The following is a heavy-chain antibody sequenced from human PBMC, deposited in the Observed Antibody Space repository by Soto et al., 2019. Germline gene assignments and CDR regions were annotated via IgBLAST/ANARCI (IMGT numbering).Heavy chain of an antibody. CDR3: ARGGSGWPPYYYYYGMDV. CDR2: INPNSGGT. V-gene: IGHV1-2*04. Sequence: ASVKVSCKASGYTFTGYYMHWVRQAPGQGLEWMGWINPNSGGTNYAQKFQGWVTMTRDTSISTAHMELSRLRSDDTAVYYCARGGSGWPPYYYYYGMDVWGQGTTVTVSS. J-gene: IGHJ6*02. D-gene: IGHD6-19*01. CDR1: GYTFTGYY.